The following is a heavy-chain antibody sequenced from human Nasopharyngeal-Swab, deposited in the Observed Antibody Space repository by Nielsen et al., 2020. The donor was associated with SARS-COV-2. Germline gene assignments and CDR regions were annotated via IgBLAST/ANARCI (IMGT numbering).Heavy chain of an antibody. V-gene: IGHV3-15*01. J-gene: IGHJ4*02. D-gene: IGHD3-3*01. CDR3: TTDSRDYDFWSGYYPPSDY. Sequence: WILQPPGKGLEWVGRIKSKTDGGTTDYAAPVKGRFTISRDDSKNTLYLQMNSLKTEDTAVYYCTTDSRDYDFWSGYYPPSDYWGQGTLVTVSS. CDR2: IKSKTDGGTT.